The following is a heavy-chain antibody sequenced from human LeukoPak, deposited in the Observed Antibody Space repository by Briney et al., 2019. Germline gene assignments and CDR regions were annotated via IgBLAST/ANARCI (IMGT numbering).Heavy chain of an antibody. CDR2: ISSSGNTT. CDR3: ARDGGSSWYVDY. Sequence: GGSLRLSCAASGFTFSDYYMSWIRQAPGKGLECVSYISSSGNTTYHADSVKGRFTISRDNAKNSLYLQMSSLRAEDTAVYYCARDGGSSWYVDYWGQGTLVTVSS. V-gene: IGHV3-11*04. D-gene: IGHD6-13*01. CDR1: GFTFSDYY. J-gene: IGHJ4*02.